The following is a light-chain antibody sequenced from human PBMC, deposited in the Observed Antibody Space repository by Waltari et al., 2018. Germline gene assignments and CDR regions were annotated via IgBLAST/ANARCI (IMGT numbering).Light chain of an antibody. CDR1: QSKRIW. J-gene: IGKJ3*01. V-gene: IGKV1-5*03. CDR3: QQYHSYSPFT. CDR2: EAS. Sequence: CQASQSKRIWLAWYQQKPGKAPNPLIYEASTLESGVPSRFSGSGSGTEFTLTISSLQPDDCATYYCQQYHSYSPFTFGQGTTVDIK.